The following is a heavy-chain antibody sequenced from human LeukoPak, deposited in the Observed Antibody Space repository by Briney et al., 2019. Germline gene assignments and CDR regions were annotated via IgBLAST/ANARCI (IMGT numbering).Heavy chain of an antibody. V-gene: IGHV3-53*01. Sequence: GGSLRLSCAASGFTVSAKYMNWARQAPGKGLEWVSVIYSGGSTYYADSVKGRFTISRDNSKNTLYLQMNSLRANDTAVYYCARDPDSSSGKYFDYWGQGTLVTVSS. CDR2: IYSGGST. J-gene: IGHJ4*02. D-gene: IGHD6-13*01. CDR1: GFTVSAKY. CDR3: ARDPDSSSGKYFDY.